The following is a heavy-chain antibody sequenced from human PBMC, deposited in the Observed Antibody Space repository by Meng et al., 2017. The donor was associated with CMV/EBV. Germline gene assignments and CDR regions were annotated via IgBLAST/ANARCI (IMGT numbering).Heavy chain of an antibody. Sequence: QQSSGPGLVTPPHTPLLHGPIAGDSVSSNSAAWNWIRQSPSRGLEWLGRTYYRSKWYNDYAVSVKSRITINPDTSKNQFSLQLNSVTPEDTAVYYCARDKGMVELGSWFDPWGQGTLVTVSS. CDR1: GDSVSSNSAA. J-gene: IGHJ5*02. V-gene: IGHV6-1*01. CDR3: ARDKGMVELGSWFDP. D-gene: IGHD2-15*01. CDR2: TYYRSKWYN.